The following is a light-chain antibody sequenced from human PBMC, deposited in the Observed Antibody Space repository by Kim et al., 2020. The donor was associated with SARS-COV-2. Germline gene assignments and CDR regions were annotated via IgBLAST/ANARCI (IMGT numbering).Light chain of an antibody. CDR1: SSNIGSNN. V-gene: IGLV1-44*01. Sequence: ELTQPPSASGTPGQRVTISCSGSSSNIGSNNVVWYQQLPGAAPNLLIFSNNQRPSGIPDRFSGARSGTSASLAINGLQSGDEADYYCAVWDNSLKQGVFGGGTQLTVL. J-gene: IGLJ3*02. CDR3: AVWDNSLKQGV. CDR2: SNN.